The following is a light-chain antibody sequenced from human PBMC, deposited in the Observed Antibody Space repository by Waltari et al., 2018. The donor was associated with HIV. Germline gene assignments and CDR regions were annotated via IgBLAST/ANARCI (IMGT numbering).Light chain of an antibody. V-gene: IGLV2-8*01. CDR1: NTHTATYDY. Sequence: QSALTHPPSASGSPGPSVTLPSTATNTHTATYDYVSWYQRHPGKAPKLVISEVTKPPSGVSDRFSGSKSGNTAFLTVSGLQAEDEADYYCSSFANRDGFYVLFGGGTRLTVL. CDR3: SSFANRDGFYVL. J-gene: IGLJ2*01. CDR2: EVT.